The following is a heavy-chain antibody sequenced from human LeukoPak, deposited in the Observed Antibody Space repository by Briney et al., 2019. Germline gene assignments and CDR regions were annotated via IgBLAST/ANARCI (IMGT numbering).Heavy chain of an antibody. CDR1: GGSFSGYY. CDR2: INHSGST. V-gene: IGHV4-34*01. J-gene: IGHJ4*02. Sequence: KPSETPSLTCAVYGGSFSGYYWGWIRQPPGRGLGWIGEINHSGSTNYNPSLKSRVTISVDTSKNQFSLKLSSVTAADTAVYYCARGLDVVAVAGLYYFDYWGQGTLVTVSS. D-gene: IGHD6-19*01. CDR3: ARGLDVVAVAGLYYFDY.